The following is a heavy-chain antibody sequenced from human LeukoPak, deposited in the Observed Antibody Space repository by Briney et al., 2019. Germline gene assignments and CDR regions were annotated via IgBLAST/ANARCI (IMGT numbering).Heavy chain of an antibody. CDR2: NTYFGSA. J-gene: IGHJ5*01. CDR3: VRSPGYSSGWFDY. V-gene: IGHV4-61*01. D-gene: IGHD6-19*01. CDR1: GGSVSSNSNY. Sequence: SETLSLTCTVSGGSVSSNSNYWSWIRQPPGKGLEWIGYNTYFGSASYNPSLKSRVTISVDTSKNQFSLKLSSVTAADTALYYCVRSPGYSSGWFDYWGHGTLVTVSS.